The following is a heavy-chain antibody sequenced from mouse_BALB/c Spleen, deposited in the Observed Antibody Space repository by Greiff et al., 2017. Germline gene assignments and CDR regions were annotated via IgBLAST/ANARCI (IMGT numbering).Heavy chain of an antibody. CDR3: ARDRGHYYAMDY. Sequence: EVQRVESGGGLVKPGGSLKLSCAASGFTFSSYAMSWVRQSPEKRLEWVAEISSGGSYTYYPDTVTGRFTISRDNAKNTLYLEMSSLRSEDTAMYYCARDRGHYYAMDYWGQGTSVTVSS. V-gene: IGHV5-9-4*01. J-gene: IGHJ4*01. CDR1: GFTFSSYA. CDR2: ISSGGSYT.